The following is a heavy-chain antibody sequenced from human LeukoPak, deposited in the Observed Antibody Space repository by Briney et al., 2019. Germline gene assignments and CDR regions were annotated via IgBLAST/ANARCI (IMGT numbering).Heavy chain of an antibody. CDR2: IYHSGST. J-gene: IGHJ4*02. CDR3: ARHDFWRTFDY. CDR1: GFTFSNGW. Sequence: GSLSLSCAASGFTFSNGWMSWVRQAPGKGLEWVGYIYHSGSTSYNPSLKSRVTISLDTSKSELSLKMSSVTAADTAVYYCARHDFWRTFDYWGQGTLVTVSS. D-gene: IGHD3-3*01. V-gene: IGHV4-59*08.